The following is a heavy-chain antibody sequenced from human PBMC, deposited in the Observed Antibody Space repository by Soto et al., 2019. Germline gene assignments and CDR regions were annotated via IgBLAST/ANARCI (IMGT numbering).Heavy chain of an antibody. CDR2: ISYDGSDK. J-gene: IGHJ4*02. D-gene: IGHD6-13*01. Sequence: SLRLSCIASGFTFSSYALHWVRQAPGNVLEWVAVISYDGSDKYYADSVKGRFTISRDNSKNTLYLQMNSLRGEDTAVYYCATEARYSSNWAYYFDYWGQGTLVTVYS. V-gene: IGHV3-30-3*01. CDR1: GFTFSSYA. CDR3: ATEARYSSNWAYYFDY.